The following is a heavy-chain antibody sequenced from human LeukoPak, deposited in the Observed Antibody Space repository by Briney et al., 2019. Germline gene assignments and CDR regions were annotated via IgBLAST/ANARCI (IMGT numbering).Heavy chain of an antibody. CDR1: GGSISSSSYY. CDR2: IYYSGST. V-gene: IGHV4-39*07. J-gene: IGHJ4*02. CDR3: ARRAYSSSSGGFDY. D-gene: IGHD6-6*01. Sequence: SETLSLTCTVSGGSISSSSYYWGWIRQPPGKGLEWIGSIYYSGSTYYNPSLKSRVTISVDTSKNQFSLKLSSVTAADTAVYYCARRAYSSSSGGFDYWGQGILVTVFS.